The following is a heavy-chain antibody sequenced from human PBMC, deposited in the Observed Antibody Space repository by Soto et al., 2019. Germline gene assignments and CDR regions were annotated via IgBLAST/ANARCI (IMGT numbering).Heavy chain of an antibody. J-gene: IGHJ5*02. CDR2: IYYSGST. CDR3: ARLATIDNWFDP. V-gene: IGHV4-30-4*01. D-gene: IGHD5-12*01. Sequence: PSETLSLTCTVSGGSISSGDYYWSWIRQPPGKGLEWIGYIYYSGSTYYNPSLKSRVTISVDTSMNQFSLKLSSVTAADTAVYYCARLATIDNWFDPWGQGTLVTVSS. CDR1: GGSISSGDYY.